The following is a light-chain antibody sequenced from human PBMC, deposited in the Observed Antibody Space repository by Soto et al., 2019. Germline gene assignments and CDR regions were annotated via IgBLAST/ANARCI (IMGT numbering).Light chain of an antibody. J-gene: IGKJ2*01. CDR2: AAS. CDR3: LHHDSLPYA. Sequence: DIQMTQSPSSLSASVGDRVTITCRASQVIRNHLVWYQQKPGKAPKRLIYAASSLQDGVPSRFSGSGFATEFTLTISSLQPEDSATYYCLHHDSLPYAFGQGTKLEIK. V-gene: IGKV1-17*01. CDR1: QVIRNH.